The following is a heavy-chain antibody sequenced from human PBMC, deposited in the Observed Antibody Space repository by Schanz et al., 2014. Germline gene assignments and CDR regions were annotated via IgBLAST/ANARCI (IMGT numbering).Heavy chain of an antibody. CDR2: ISVYHGHT. Sequence: QVQLVQSGAEVKKPGASVRLSCEASGYTFTSYDINWVRQAPGQGLEWMGWISVYHGHTNYAEKVHGRVTMTTDTSTSTAYMELRSLISDDTAVYYCVRDAGWAFGDYHGMDVWGQGTSVTVS. D-gene: IGHD3-10*01. CDR1: GYTFTSYD. J-gene: IGHJ6*02. V-gene: IGHV1-18*01. CDR3: VRDAGWAFGDYHGMDV.